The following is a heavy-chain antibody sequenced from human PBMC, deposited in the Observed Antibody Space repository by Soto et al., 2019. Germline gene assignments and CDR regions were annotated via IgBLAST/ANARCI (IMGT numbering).Heavy chain of an antibody. CDR2: ISAYNGNT. CDR3: ARELNPYYYDSSGPFDY. Sequence: QVQLVQSGAEVKKPGASVKVSCKASGYTFTSYGISWVRQAPGQGPEWMGWISAYNGNTNYAQKLQGRVTMTTDTSTSTAYMELRSLRSDDTAVYYCARELNPYYYDSSGPFDYWGQGTLVTVSS. D-gene: IGHD3-22*01. V-gene: IGHV1-18*01. CDR1: GYTFTSYG. J-gene: IGHJ4*02.